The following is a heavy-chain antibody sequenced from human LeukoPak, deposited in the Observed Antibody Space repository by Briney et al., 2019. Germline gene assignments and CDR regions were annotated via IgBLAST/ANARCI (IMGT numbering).Heavy chain of an antibody. D-gene: IGHD6-19*01. CDR3: ARHLSSGWSDY. CDR2: IYYSGAA. V-gene: IGHV4-59*08. J-gene: IGHJ4*02. Sequence: SETLSLTCTVSGASLSTSSWTWIRQPPGKGLECIGFIYYSGAAHYHPSLKSRVTISLDTSKNQFSLRLSSVTAADTAVYYCARHLSSGWSDYWGQGTLVTVS. CDR1: GASLSTSS.